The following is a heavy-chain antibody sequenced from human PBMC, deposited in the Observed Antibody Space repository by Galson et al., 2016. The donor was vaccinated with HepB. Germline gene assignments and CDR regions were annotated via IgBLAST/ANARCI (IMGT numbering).Heavy chain of an antibody. CDR3: ATVRIAASIDY. Sequence: ETLSLTCTVSGGSVSSGSYYWSWIRQPPGKGLEWIGTIYHNGRTYYTPSLKSRVSISLDTSKNQFSLNLSAVTAADTAVYYCATVRIAASIDYWGQGTLVTVAS. J-gene: IGHJ4*02. D-gene: IGHD6-13*01. V-gene: IGHV4-39*07. CDR2: IYHNGRT. CDR1: GGSVSSGSYY.